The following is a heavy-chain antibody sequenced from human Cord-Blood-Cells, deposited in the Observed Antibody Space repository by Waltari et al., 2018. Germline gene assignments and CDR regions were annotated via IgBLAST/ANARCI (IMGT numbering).Heavy chain of an antibody. Sequence: QVQLQESGPGLVKPSETLSLTCTVSGGSISSYYWSWIRQPPGKGLEWIGYIYYSGSTNDNASLKSRVTISVDTSKNQFSRKLSSVTAADTAVYYCARHRMSSSSLGYWGQGTLVTVSS. V-gene: IGHV4-59*08. J-gene: IGHJ4*02. D-gene: IGHD6-6*01. CDR1: GGSISSYY. CDR2: IYYSGST. CDR3: ARHRMSSSSLGY.